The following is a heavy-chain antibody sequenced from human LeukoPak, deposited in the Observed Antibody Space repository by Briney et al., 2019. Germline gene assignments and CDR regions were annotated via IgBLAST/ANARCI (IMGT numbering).Heavy chain of an antibody. D-gene: IGHD6-19*01. V-gene: IGHV1-8*01. CDR3: ARGQGQWLVRSTELDY. CDR1: GYTFTSYD. J-gene: IGHJ4*02. CDR2: MNPNSGNT. Sequence: ASVKVSCKAFGYTFTSYDINWVRQATGQGLEWMGWMNPNSGNTGYAQKFQGRVTMTRNTSISTAYMELSSLRSEDTAVYYCARGQGQWLVRSTELDYWGQGTLVTVSS.